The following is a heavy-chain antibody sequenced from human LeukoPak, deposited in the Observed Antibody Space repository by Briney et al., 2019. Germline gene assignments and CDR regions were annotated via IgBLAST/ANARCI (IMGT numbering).Heavy chain of an antibody. CDR3: AKTGGIAAAH. CDR2: ISGSGGST. J-gene: IGHJ4*02. CDR1: GFTFSSYG. V-gene: IGHV3-23*01. D-gene: IGHD6-13*01. Sequence: GGSLRLSCAASGFTFSSYGMRWVRQAPGKGLEWVSAISGSGGSTYYADSVKGRFTISRDNSKNTLYLQMNSLRAEDTALYYCAKTGGIAAAHWGQGTLVTVSS.